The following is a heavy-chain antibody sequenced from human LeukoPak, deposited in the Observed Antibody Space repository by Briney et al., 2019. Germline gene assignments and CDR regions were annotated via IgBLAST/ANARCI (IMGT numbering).Heavy chain of an antibody. Sequence: SETLSLTCTVSGGSISSSSYSWGWIRQPPGKGLEWIGSIYYSGSTYYNPSLKSRVTISVDTSKNQFSLKLCSVTAADTAVYYCARVVGSAFDIRGQGTMVTVSS. CDR2: IYYSGST. V-gene: IGHV4-39*01. J-gene: IGHJ3*02. CDR1: GGSISSSSYS. D-gene: IGHD2-15*01. CDR3: ARVVGSAFDI.